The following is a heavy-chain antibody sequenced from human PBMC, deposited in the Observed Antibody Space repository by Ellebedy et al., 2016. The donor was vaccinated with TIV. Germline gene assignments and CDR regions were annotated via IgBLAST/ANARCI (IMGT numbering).Heavy chain of an antibody. CDR2: ISSGSSYI. Sequence: PGGSLRLSCAASGFTFTSRSMNWVRQAPGKGLEWVSYISSGSSYIYYADSVQGRFTISRDHAKNSLYLQMNSLRAEDTAVYYCARDNSRSGSYLYYYMDVWGKGTTVTVSS. D-gene: IGHD3-10*01. CDR1: GFTFTSRS. CDR3: ARDNSRSGSYLYYYMDV. V-gene: IGHV3-21*01. J-gene: IGHJ6*03.